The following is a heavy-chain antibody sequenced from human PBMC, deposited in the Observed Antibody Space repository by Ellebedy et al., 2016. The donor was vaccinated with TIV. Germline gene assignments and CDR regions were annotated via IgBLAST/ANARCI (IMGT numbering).Heavy chain of an antibody. J-gene: IGHJ4*02. CDR1: GFTFSSYA. V-gene: IGHV3-23*01. CDR2: ISGSGDST. Sequence: GESLKISCAASGFTFSSYAMSWVRQDPQKGLEWVSAISGSGDSTYYADSVKGRFTISRDNSKNTLYLQMDSLRAEDTAVYYCAKGSSSSYFDYWGQGTLVTVSS. CDR3: AKGSSSSYFDY.